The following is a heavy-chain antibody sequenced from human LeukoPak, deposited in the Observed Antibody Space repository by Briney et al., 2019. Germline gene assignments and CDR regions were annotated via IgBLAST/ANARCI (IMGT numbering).Heavy chain of an antibody. CDR1: GGTFSSYA. D-gene: IGHD3-3*01. Sequence: GASVKVSCEASGGTFSSYAISWVRQAPGQGLEWMGGIIPIFGTANYAQKFQGRVTITADESTSTAYMELSSLRSEDTAVYYCARGVEYDFWSGHKTWFDPWGQGTLVTVSS. V-gene: IGHV1-69*13. CDR2: IIPIFGTA. J-gene: IGHJ5*02. CDR3: ARGVEYDFWSGHKTWFDP.